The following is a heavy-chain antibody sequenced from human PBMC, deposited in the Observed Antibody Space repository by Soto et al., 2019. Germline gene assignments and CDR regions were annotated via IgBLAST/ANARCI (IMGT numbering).Heavy chain of an antibody. D-gene: IGHD3-10*01. V-gene: IGHV3-72*01. Sequence: QSGGTLRLPCAASGVTLSDRYMDWAGHAPRKRLQWVGRTKNKANSYTTEYAASVKGRFTISRDDSRNSVYLQMNSLKTDDTAVYYCTIEGAYPGPYFDFWGPGTLLTV. CDR1: GVTLSDRY. CDR2: TKNKANSYTT. CDR3: TIEGAYPGPYFDF. J-gene: IGHJ4*02.